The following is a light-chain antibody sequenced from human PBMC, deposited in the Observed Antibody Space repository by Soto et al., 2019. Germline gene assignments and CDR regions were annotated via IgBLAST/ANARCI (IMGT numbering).Light chain of an antibody. Sequence: SYELTQPPSVSVAPGQTARITCGGDRFGSKIVSWYRQRPGQAPGAVVFDARGRPSRIPDRISARRSGDAPTPTTSIAEGGDEVDYYCLVWDSTDAFFVFGSGTKVTV. V-gene: IGLV3-21*02. CDR1: RFGSKI. CDR3: LVWDSTDAFFV. CDR2: DAR. J-gene: IGLJ1*01.